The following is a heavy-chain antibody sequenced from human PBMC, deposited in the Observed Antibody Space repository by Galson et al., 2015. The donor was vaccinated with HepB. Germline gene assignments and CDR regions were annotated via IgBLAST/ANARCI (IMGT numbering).Heavy chain of an antibody. V-gene: IGHV1-18*04. D-gene: IGHD2-2*01. CDR2: ISAYNSNT. CDR1: GYTFTSYY. CDR3: ARRGFLWDCSSTSCLDAIDY. Sequence: SVKVSCKASGYTFTSYYMHWVRQAPGQGLEWMGWISAYNSNTNYAQKLQGRVTMTTDTSTSTAYMELRSLRSDDTAVYYCARRGFLWDCSSTSCLDAIDYWGQGTLVTVSS. J-gene: IGHJ4*02.